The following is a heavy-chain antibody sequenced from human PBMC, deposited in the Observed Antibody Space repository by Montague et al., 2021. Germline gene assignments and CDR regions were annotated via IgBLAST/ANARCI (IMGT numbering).Heavy chain of an antibody. V-gene: IGHV3-23*01. CDR3: AKGQRWDLTGGGGFDS. CDR1: GFIFSSYA. J-gene: IGHJ4*02. CDR2: LTGSGETT. Sequence: SLRLSCAASGFIFSSYAMSWVRQTPGKGLECVSGLTGSGETTFYAESVKGRFTISRDNSDNTLYLQINTLGAEDTAVYYCAKGQRWDLTGGGGFDSWGQGTLVTVSS. D-gene: IGHD7-27*01.